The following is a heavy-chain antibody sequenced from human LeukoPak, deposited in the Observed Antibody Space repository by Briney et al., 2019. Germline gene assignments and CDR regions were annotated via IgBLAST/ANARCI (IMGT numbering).Heavy chain of an antibody. J-gene: IGHJ4*02. Sequence: PGRSLRLSCTASGFMFSRLGMTWVRQAPGKGLEWVANINQGGSVKYYVDSVKGRFTISRDDAKSSLYVQMNSLRDEDTAVYYCARFGYSGWNLEYWGQGTLVTVSS. V-gene: IGHV3-7*01. CDR2: INQGGSVK. CDR1: GFMFSRLG. CDR3: ARFGYSGWNLEY. D-gene: IGHD5-12*01.